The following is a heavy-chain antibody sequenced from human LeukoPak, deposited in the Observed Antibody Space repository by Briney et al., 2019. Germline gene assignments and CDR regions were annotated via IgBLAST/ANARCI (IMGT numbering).Heavy chain of an antibody. Sequence: SETLSLTCTVSGGSISGYYWSWIRQPPGKGLEWIGYIYHSGSTNYNPSLKSRVTISVDTSKNQFSLKPSSVTAADTAVYYCARTTVTPPDYYYYGMDVWGQGTTVTVSS. V-gene: IGHV4-59*01. CDR3: ARTTVTPPDYYYYGMDV. CDR1: GGSISGYY. CDR2: IYHSGST. J-gene: IGHJ6*02. D-gene: IGHD4-17*01.